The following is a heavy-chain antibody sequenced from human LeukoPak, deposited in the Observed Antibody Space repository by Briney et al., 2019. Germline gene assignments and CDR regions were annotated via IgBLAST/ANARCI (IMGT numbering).Heavy chain of an antibody. CDR1: GFTFSSYS. CDR3: ARAGYDYVWGSYRDGDYFDY. V-gene: IGHV3-21*01. J-gene: IGHJ4*02. D-gene: IGHD3-16*02. CDR2: ISSSSSYI. Sequence: GGSLRLSCAASGFTFSSYSMNWVRQAPGKGLEWVSSISSSSSYIYYADSVKGRFTISRDNAKNSLYLQMNSLRDEDTAVYYCARAGYDYVWGSYRDGDYFDYWGQGTLVTVSS.